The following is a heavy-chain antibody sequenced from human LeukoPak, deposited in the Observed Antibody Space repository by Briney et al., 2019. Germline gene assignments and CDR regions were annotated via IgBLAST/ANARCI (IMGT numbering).Heavy chain of an antibody. Sequence: GASVKVSCKASGYTFTSYGISWVRQAPGQGLEWMGWISAYNGNTNYAQKLQGRVTMTTDTSTSTAYMELRSLRSDDTAVYYRAKDSSDWTFDYWGQGTLVTVSS. CDR3: AKDSSDWTFDY. CDR1: GYTFTSYG. D-gene: IGHD6-25*01. V-gene: IGHV1-18*01. CDR2: ISAYNGNT. J-gene: IGHJ4*02.